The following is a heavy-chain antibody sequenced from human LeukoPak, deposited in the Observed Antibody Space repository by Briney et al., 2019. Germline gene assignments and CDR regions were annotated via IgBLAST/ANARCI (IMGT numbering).Heavy chain of an antibody. CDR1: GFPFTSYA. CDR3: ARGAKFRSYGSGTYYTSLPFDP. Sequence: ASVKVSCKASGFPFTSYAIHWVRQAPGQRLERMGWINTGNGNTKYSQEFQGRVTITRDTSASTAYMELSSLRSEDMAVYYCARGAKFRSYGSGTYYTSLPFDPWGQGTLVTVSS. CDR2: INTGNGNT. D-gene: IGHD3-10*01. V-gene: IGHV1-3*03. J-gene: IGHJ5*02.